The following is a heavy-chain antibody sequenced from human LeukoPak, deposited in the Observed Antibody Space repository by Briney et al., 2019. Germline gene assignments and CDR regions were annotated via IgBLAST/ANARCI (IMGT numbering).Heavy chain of an antibody. V-gene: IGHV1-8*01. Sequence: ASVKVSCKASGYTFTSYDINWVRQATGQGLEWMGWMNPNSGNTGYAQKFPGRVTMTRNTSISTAYMELSSLRSEDTAVYYCARREILTDYYYYYYGMDVWGQGTTVTVSS. J-gene: IGHJ6*02. D-gene: IGHD3-9*01. CDR2: MNPNSGNT. CDR3: ARREILTDYYYYYYGMDV. CDR1: GYTFTSYD.